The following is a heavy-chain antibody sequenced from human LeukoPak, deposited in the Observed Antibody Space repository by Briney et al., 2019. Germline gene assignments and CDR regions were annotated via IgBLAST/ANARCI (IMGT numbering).Heavy chain of an antibody. Sequence: SETLSLTCTASGGSISSYYWNWIRQSAGKRLEWIGRIYASGRTDYNPSLKSRVTMSVDTSKNQFSLKVTYVTAADTAVYYCARGHSSGHCYDYWGQGTLVTVSS. V-gene: IGHV4-4*07. J-gene: IGHJ4*02. CDR1: GGSISSYY. CDR3: ARGHSSGHCYDY. D-gene: IGHD3-22*01. CDR2: IYASGRT.